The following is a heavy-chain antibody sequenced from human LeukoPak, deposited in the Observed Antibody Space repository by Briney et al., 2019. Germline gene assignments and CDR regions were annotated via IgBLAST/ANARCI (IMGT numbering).Heavy chain of an antibody. CDR2: IIPILGIA. CDR3: ASVLSGIAVAGSFDP. V-gene: IGHV1-69*04. D-gene: IGHD6-19*01. Sequence: SVKVSCKASGGTFSSYAISWVRQAPGQGLEWMGRIIPILGIANYGQKFQGRVTITADKSTSTAYMELSSLRSEDTAVYYCASVLSGIAVAGSFDPWGQGTLVTVSS. J-gene: IGHJ5*02. CDR1: GGTFSSYA.